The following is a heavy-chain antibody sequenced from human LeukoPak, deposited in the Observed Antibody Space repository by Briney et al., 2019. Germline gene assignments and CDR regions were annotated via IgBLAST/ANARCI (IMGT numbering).Heavy chain of an antibody. Sequence: GGSLGLSCAASGFTFSNYWMSWVRQAPGKGLEWVANIKQDGSEEYYVDSVKGRFTISRDNAKNSLYLQMNSLRAEDTAVYYCARDGTLDWTFDYWGQGTLVTVSS. D-gene: IGHD3-3*01. CDR1: GFTFSNYW. J-gene: IGHJ4*02. V-gene: IGHV3-7*03. CDR3: ARDGTLDWTFDY. CDR2: IKQDGSEE.